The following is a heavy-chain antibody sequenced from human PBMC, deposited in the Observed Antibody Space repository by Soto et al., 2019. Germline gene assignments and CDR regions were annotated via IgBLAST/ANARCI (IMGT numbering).Heavy chain of an antibody. CDR3: ARARAFRGPTRCYLFSGFDY. Sequence: QVHLVESGGGLVKPGGSLRLSCAASGFTFSDYYMSWIRQAPGKGLEWLSHITSSGDTIHYAGSVKGRLTITRDNSNNSLYLQINSLRAEDTAVYYCARARAFRGPTRCYLFSGFDYWGQGNLVTVSS. CDR1: GFTFSDYY. J-gene: IGHJ4*02. V-gene: IGHV3-11*01. D-gene: IGHD2-2*01. CDR2: ITSSGDTI.